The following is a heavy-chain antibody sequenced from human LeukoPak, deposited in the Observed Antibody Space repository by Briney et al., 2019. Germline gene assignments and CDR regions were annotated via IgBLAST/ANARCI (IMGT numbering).Heavy chain of an antibody. D-gene: IGHD2-8*02. J-gene: IGHJ4*02. Sequence: PGGSLRLSCAVSGFTFSNYWMGWVRQAPGKGLEWVANIKQDGSEKRYVDPVKGRFTISRDNAKTSLYLQMNSLRAEDTGVYYCVRAPATNEWRCMDYWGQGTLVTVSS. CDR2: IKQDGSEK. CDR1: GFTFSNYW. V-gene: IGHV3-7*01. CDR3: VRAPATNEWRCMDY.